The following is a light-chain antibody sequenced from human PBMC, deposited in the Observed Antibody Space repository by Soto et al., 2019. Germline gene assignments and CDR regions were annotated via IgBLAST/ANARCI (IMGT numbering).Light chain of an antibody. V-gene: IGKV1-9*01. Sequence: IQLTQSPSSLSASVGDRVTITCRASQGISSYLAWYQQKPGKAPKLLIYAASTLKSGVRSRFSGSGSGTDTTLTIRNLRLEDIATYYCQQLNSYPSFGGGTKVEIK. CDR2: AAS. CDR1: QGISSY. CDR3: QQLNSYPS. J-gene: IGKJ4*01.